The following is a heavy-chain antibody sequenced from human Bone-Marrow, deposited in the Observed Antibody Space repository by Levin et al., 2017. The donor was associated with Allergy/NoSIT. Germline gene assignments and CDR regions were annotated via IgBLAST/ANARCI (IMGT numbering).Heavy chain of an antibody. CDR2: MNPNSGDT. CDR1: GYTFTNYD. J-gene: IGHJ4*02. V-gene: IGHV1-8*01. CDR3: TRGPLGTGGYFDY. Sequence: ASVKVSCKASGYTFTNYDINWVRQATGQGLEWMGWMNPNSGDTGYVQDFQGRVTMTRDTSISTAYMELASLRSEDTAVYFCTRGPLGTGGYFDYWGQGTLVTVSS.